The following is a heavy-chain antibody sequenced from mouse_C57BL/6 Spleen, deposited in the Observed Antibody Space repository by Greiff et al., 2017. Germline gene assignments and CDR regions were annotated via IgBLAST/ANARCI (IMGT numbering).Heavy chain of an antibody. CDR2: IDPEDGET. V-gene: IGHV14-2*01. CDR3: ASGITTVVWYFDV. D-gene: IGHD1-1*01. CDR1: GFNIKDYY. Sequence: EVQLVESGAELVKPGASVKLSCTASGFNIKDYYMHWVKQRTEQGLEWIGRIDPEDGETKYAPKFQGKATITADTSSNTAYLQLSSLTSEDTAVYYCASGITTVVWYFDVWGTGTTVTVSS. J-gene: IGHJ1*03.